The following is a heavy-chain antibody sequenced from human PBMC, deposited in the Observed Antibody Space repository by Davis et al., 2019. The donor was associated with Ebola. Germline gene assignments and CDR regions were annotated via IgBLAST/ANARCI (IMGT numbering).Heavy chain of an antibody. CDR3: AKSGYCTTKCDAFDC. Sequence: GESLKISCAASGFTFSSYAMSWVRQAPGKGLEWVSTISSGGASMYYIDSVKGRFAISKDNSKTTIYLEMHSLRPEDTAIYYCAKSGYCTTKCDAFDCWGQGTLVTVSS. CDR1: GFTFSSYA. V-gene: IGHV3-23*01. CDR2: ISSGGASM. J-gene: IGHJ4*02. D-gene: IGHD2-8*01.